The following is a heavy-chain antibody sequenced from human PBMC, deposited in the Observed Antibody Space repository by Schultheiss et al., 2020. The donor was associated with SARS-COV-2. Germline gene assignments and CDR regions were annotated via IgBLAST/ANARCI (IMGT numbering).Heavy chain of an antibody. CDR1: GYTFTSYG. J-gene: IGHJ6*02. V-gene: IGHV1-2*02. CDR3: ARAATIPGPEIVGMDV. CDR2: INPNSGGT. D-gene: IGHD5-12*01. Sequence: ASVKVSCKASGYTFTSYGISWVRQAPGQGLEWMGWINPNSGGTNYAQKFQGRVTMTRDTSISTAYMELRSLRSDDTAVYYCARAATIPGPEIVGMDVWGQGTTVTVSS.